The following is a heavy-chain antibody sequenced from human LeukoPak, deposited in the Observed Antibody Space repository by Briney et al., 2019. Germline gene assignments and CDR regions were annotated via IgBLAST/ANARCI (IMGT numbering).Heavy chain of an antibody. D-gene: IGHD3-3*01. V-gene: IGHV1-18*01. Sequence: GASVKVSCKASGYTFTSYGISWVRQAPGQGLEWMGWISAYNGNTNYAQKLQGRVTMTTDTSTSTAYMELRSLRSDDTAVYYCARGGRFNNYDFWGGYPDNYFDYWGQGTLVAVSS. CDR3: ARGGRFNNYDFWGGYPDNYFDY. CDR1: GYTFTSYG. CDR2: ISAYNGNT. J-gene: IGHJ4*02.